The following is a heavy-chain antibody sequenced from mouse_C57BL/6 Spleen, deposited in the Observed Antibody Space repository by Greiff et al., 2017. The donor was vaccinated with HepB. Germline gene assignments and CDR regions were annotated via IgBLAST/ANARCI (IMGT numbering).Heavy chain of an antibody. V-gene: IGHV1-9*01. Sequence: LRGSGPELMKPGASGKLSCKPTGYTFPGYWIEWVKQRPGHGLRWIGGILPGSGSTNYNEKFKGKATFTADTSSNTAYMQLSSLTTEDSAIYYCARKAYRGYWGQGTTLTVSS. CDR2: ILPGSGST. CDR1: GYTFPGYW. J-gene: IGHJ2*01. CDR3: ARKAYRGY. D-gene: IGHD2-10*01.